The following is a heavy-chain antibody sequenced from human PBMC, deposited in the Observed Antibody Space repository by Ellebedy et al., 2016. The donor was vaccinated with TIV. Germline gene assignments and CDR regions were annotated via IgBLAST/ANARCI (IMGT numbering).Heavy chain of an antibody. Sequence: GESLKISCIVSGFTFSKYWMHWVRQAPGKGLEWVATINQGGSETYYVASVKGRFTISRDNSKNSLYLQMNSLRADDTALYYCASAARGSGAYESFWGQGTLVTVSS. J-gene: IGHJ4*02. D-gene: IGHD5-12*01. CDR3: ASAARGSGAYESF. CDR2: INQGGSET. CDR1: GFTFSKYW. V-gene: IGHV3-7*01.